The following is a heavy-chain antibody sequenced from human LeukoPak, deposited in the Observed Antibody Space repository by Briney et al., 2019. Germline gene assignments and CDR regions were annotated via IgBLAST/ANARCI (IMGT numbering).Heavy chain of an antibody. V-gene: IGHV1-2*02. CDR3: ARAPGVATIELSWFDP. CDR1: GYTFTGYY. Sequence: ASVKVSCKXSGYTFTGYYMHWVRQAPGQGLERMGWINPNSGGTNYAQKFQGRVTMTRDTSISTAYMELSRLRSDDTAVYYCARAPGVATIELSWFDPWGQGTLVTVSS. D-gene: IGHD5-24*01. CDR2: INPNSGGT. J-gene: IGHJ5*02.